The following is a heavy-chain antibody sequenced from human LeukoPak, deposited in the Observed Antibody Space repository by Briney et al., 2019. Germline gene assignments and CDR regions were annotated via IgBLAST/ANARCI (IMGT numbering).Heavy chain of an antibody. Sequence: SETLSLTCAVYGASFSGYYWSWIRQPPGKALEWIGEINDSGSTTSNPSLKSRVTISVYTSKNEFSLQLTSVTAADTAVYYWARGKTQVTATLQKLHYFDYWGQGTLVTVSS. CDR2: INDSGST. CDR3: ARGKTQVTATLQKLHYFDY. CDR1: GASFSGYY. J-gene: IGHJ4*02. D-gene: IGHD2-21*02. V-gene: IGHV4-34*01.